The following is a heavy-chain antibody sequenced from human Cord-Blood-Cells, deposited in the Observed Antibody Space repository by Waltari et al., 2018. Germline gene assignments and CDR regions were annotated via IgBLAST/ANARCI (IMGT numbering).Heavy chain of an antibody. Sequence: QVQLQQWGAGLLKPSETLSLTCAVYGGSFSGYYWSWIRQPPGKGLEGIGEINHSGSTNYNPSLKSRVTISVDTSKNQFSLKLSSVTAADTAVYYCARGGRGYSGYSYYFDYWGQGTLVTVSS. V-gene: IGHV4-34*01. CDR1: GGSFSGYY. J-gene: IGHJ4*02. D-gene: IGHD5-12*01. CDR3: ARGGRGYSGYSYYFDY. CDR2: INHSGST.